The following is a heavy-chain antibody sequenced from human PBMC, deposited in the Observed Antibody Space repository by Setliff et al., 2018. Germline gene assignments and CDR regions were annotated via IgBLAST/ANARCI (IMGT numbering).Heavy chain of an antibody. V-gene: IGHV4-59*01. CDR3: VRDRTAYSYGLDV. Sequence: PSETLSLTCTVSGGSTSPYFWSWIRQPPGKGLEWIGYIYHNGNTNFNPSLKTRVTMSVDPSKNQFALNLRSVTAADTAVYYCVRDRTAYSYGLDVWAQGTTVTVSS. CDR1: GGSTSPYF. J-gene: IGHJ6*02. D-gene: IGHD5-18*01. CDR2: IYHNGNT.